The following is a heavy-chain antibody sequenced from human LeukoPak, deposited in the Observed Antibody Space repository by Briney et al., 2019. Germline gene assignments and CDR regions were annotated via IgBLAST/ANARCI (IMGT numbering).Heavy chain of an antibody. CDR3: AKELAVTTSLSYYGMDV. D-gene: IGHD4-17*01. Sequence: GGSLRLSCAASGFTLSTYAMNWVRQAPGKGLEWVSAISGSGGSTYYADSVKGRFTISRDNSKNTLYLQMNSLRAEDTAVYYCAKELAVTTSLSYYGMDVWGQGTTVTVSS. V-gene: IGHV3-23*01. CDR1: GFTLSTYA. J-gene: IGHJ6*02. CDR2: ISGSGGST.